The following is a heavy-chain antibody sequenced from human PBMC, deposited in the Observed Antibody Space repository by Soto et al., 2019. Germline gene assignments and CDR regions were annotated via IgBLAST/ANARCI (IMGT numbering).Heavy chain of an antibody. V-gene: IGHV1-2*02. CDR1: GYTFTVYY. D-gene: IGHD6-6*01. J-gene: IGHJ6*02. CDR3: ARDLSPSIAALRGDYYYYGMDV. CDR2: INPNSGGT. Sequence: ASVKVSCKASGYTFTVYYMHCVLQSPLQWLDWMGWINPNSGGTNYAQKFQGRVTMTRDTSISTAYMELSRLRSDDTAVYYCARDLSPSIAALRGDYYYYGMDVWGQGTTVTAP.